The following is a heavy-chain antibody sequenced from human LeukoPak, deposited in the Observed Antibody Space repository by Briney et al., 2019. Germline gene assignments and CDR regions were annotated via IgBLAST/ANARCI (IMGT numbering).Heavy chain of an antibody. J-gene: IGHJ4*02. V-gene: IGHV3-30-3*01. CDR2: ISYDGSIN. D-gene: IGHD2-15*01. CDR1: GFTFNSYA. Sequence: GGSLRLSCVASGFTFNSYAVHWVRQAPGKGLEWVGVISYDGSINFYAASVKGRFTISRDNSKNTLYLQINSLRAEDTALYFCARDRRYCGGGSCYFDYFFDYWGQGTLVTVSS. CDR3: ARDRRYCGGGSCYFDYFFDY.